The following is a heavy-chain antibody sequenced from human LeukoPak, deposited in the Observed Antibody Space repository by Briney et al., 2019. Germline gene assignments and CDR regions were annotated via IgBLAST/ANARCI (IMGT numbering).Heavy chain of an antibody. CDR2: IYYTGIT. V-gene: IGHV4-59*08. J-gene: IGHJ6*03. Sequence: SETLSLTCTVSGGSISSYYWSWIRQPPGKGLEWMGYIYYTGITNYNPSLKSRVTISVDTSKNQFSLNLSSETTADTAVYFCARRTYYYDSSGYYYYYMDVWGKGTTVTVSS. CDR3: ARRTYYYDSSGYYYYYMDV. CDR1: GGSISSYY. D-gene: IGHD3-22*01.